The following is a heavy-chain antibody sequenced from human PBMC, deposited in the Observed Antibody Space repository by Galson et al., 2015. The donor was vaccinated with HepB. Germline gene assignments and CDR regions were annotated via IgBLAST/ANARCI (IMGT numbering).Heavy chain of an antibody. D-gene: IGHD2-2*01. CDR3: ARAGSITVPDALHF. Sequence: SVKVSCKASGGTFSTYTITWVRQAPGQGLEWIGRIVPVLDKANYAQNFQGRVTITADTSTTTAYLELSSLTSADTAVYYCARAGSITVPDALHFWGQGARVTVSS. CDR1: GGTFSTYT. V-gene: IGHV1-69*08. CDR2: IVPVLDKA. J-gene: IGHJ4*02.